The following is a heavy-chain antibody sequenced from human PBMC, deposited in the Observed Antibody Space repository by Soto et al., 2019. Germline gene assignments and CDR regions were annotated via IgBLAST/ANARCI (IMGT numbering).Heavy chain of an antibody. CDR2: IWYDGSNK. V-gene: IGHV3-33*01. Sequence: QVQLVESGGGVVQPGRSLRLSCAASGFTFSSYGMHWVRQAPGKGLEWVAVIWYDGSNKYYADSVKGRFTISRDNSKNMLYLQMNSLRAEDTAVYYCARDGSYGDPPFDYWGQGTLVTVSS. J-gene: IGHJ4*02. CDR1: GFTFSSYG. D-gene: IGHD4-17*01. CDR3: ARDGSYGDPPFDY.